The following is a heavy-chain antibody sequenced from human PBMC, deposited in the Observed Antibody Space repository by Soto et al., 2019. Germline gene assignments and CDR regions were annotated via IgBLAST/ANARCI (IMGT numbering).Heavy chain of an antibody. CDR2: IYYSGST. D-gene: IGHD4-17*01. J-gene: IGHJ6*02. CDR3: ARARRWKLPPWDYYYGMDV. V-gene: IGHV4-59*01. CDR1: GGSISSYY. Sequence: QVQLQESGPGLVKPSETLSLTCTVSGGSISSYYWSWIRQPPGKGLEWIGYIYYSGSTNYNPSLKSRVTISVDTSKNQFSLKLSSVTAADTAVYYCARARRWKLPPWDYYYGMDVWGQGTTVTVSS.